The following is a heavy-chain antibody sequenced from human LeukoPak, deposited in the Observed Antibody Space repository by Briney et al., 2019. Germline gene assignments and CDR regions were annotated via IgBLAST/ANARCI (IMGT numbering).Heavy chain of an antibody. CDR2: ISGYNGNR. D-gene: IGHD1-20*01. CDR1: GYTFTTYG. Sequence: ASVTVSCKASGYTFTTYGISWVRQAPGQGLEWMGWISGYNGNRNNAQKLQGRVTMTTDTSTSTAYMELRSLRSDDTAVYYCARDGRYNLNYADYWGQGTLVTVSS. V-gene: IGHV1-18*01. CDR3: ARDGRYNLNYADY. J-gene: IGHJ4*02.